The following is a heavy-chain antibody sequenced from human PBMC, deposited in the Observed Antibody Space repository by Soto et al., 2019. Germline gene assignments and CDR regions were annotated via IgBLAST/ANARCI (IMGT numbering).Heavy chain of an antibody. CDR3: AGAPGGYYYDSSGYYRYFDL. D-gene: IGHD3-22*01. CDR2: IIPILGIA. Sequence: QVQLVQSGAEVKKPGSSVKVSCKASGGTFSSYTISWVRQAPGQGLEWMGRIIPILGIANYAQKFQGRVTITADKSTSTAYMELSSLRSEDTAVYYCAGAPGGYYYDSSGYYRYFDLWGRGTLVTVSS. CDR1: GGTFSSYT. V-gene: IGHV1-69*02. J-gene: IGHJ2*01.